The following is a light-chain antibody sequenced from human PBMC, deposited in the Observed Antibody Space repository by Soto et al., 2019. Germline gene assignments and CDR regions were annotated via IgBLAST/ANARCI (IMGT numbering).Light chain of an antibody. Sequence: EIVLTQSPGTLSLSPGERATLSCRASQSVSSFYLAWYRQRAGQAPRLLISGASTRTTGIPDRFSGSGSGTDFTLTISRLEPEDFAVYYCQQYGSWPRTFGQGTKVEIK. CDR2: GAS. J-gene: IGKJ1*01. CDR1: QSVSSFY. V-gene: IGKV3-20*01. CDR3: QQYGSWPRT.